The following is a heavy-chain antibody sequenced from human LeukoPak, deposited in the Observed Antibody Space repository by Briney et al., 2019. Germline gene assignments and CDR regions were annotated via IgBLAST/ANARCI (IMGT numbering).Heavy chain of an antibody. CDR1: GFTFSSYA. V-gene: IGHV3-23*01. CDR2: ISGSGGST. Sequence: GALRLSCAASGFTFSSYAMTWVRQAPGKGLEWVSAISGSGGSTFYADSVKGRFTISRDNSKNTLYLQMNSLTAEDTAIYFCAKDGGFWSGYYPYWGQGTLVTVSA. D-gene: IGHD3-3*01. CDR3: AKDGGFWSGYYPY. J-gene: IGHJ4*02.